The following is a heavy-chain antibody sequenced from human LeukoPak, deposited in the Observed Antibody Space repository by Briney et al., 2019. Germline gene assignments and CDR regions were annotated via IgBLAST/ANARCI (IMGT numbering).Heavy chain of an antibody. Sequence: TGGSLRLSCAASGFTFSTYTMNWVRQAPGKGLEWVSYITTRSKTKLYADSVRGRFTISRDNAKNSLYLQMNSLRAEDTAVYYCARAYSSGWYGFDYWGQGTLVTVSS. D-gene: IGHD6-19*01. CDR2: ITTRSKTK. CDR3: ARAYSSGWYGFDY. V-gene: IGHV3-48*01. J-gene: IGHJ4*02. CDR1: GFTFSTYT.